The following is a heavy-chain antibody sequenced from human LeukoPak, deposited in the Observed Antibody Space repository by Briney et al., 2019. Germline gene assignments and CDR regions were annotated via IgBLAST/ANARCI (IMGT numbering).Heavy chain of an antibody. V-gene: IGHV3-30*04. J-gene: IGHJ4*02. D-gene: IGHD5-18*01. Sequence: GGSLRLSCAASGFTFSSYAMHWVRQAPGKGLEWVAVISYDGSNKYYADSVKGRFTISRDNSKNTLYLQMNSLRAEDTAVYYCARDSAMDTLDYWGQGTLVTVSS. CDR1: GFTFSSYA. CDR2: ISYDGSNK. CDR3: ARDSAMDTLDY.